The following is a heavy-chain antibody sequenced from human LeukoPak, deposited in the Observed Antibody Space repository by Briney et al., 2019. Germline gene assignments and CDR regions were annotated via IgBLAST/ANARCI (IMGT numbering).Heavy chain of an antibody. J-gene: IGHJ4*02. CDR1: GYTFTSYG. V-gene: IGHV1-18*01. CDR2: ISAYNGNT. CDR3: ARAPLYYYDSSGYPPPFDY. Sequence: GASVKVSCKASGYTFTSYGINWVRQAPGQGLEWMGLISAYNGNTNYAQKFQGRVTMTTDTSTSTAYMALRSLRSDDTAVYYCARAPLYYYDSSGYPPPFDYWGQGTLVTVSS. D-gene: IGHD3-22*01.